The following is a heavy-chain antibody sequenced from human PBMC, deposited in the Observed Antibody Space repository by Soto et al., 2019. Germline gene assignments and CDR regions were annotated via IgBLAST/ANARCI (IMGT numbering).Heavy chain of an antibody. J-gene: IGHJ6*03. V-gene: IGHV3-30*18. CDR1: GFTFSSYG. Sequence: QPGGSLRLSCAASGFTFSSYGMHWVRQAPGKGLEWVAVISYDGSNKYYADSVKGRFTISRDNSKNTLYLQMNSLRAEDTAVYYCANEGADCTNGVCDNTLYYYYYYMDVWGKGTTVTVSS. CDR3: ANEGADCTNGVCDNTLYYYYYYMDV. D-gene: IGHD2-8*01. CDR2: ISYDGSNK.